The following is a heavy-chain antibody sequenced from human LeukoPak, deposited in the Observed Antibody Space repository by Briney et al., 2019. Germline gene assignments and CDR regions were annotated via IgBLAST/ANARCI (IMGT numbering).Heavy chain of an antibody. D-gene: IGHD6-19*01. Sequence: SETLSLTCTVSGGSISSYYWSWIRQPPGKGLEWIGYIYYSGSTNYNPSLKSRVTISVDTSKNQFSLKLSSVTAADTAVYYCARFLSGWYQAFDIWGQGTMVTVSS. V-gene: IGHV4-59*08. CDR3: ARFLSGWYQAFDI. J-gene: IGHJ3*02. CDR2: IYYSGST. CDR1: GGSISSYY.